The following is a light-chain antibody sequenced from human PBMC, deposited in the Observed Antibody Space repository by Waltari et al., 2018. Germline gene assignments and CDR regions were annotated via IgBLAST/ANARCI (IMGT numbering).Light chain of an antibody. CDR3: FSYRRSSTWV. CDR2: DVT. V-gene: IGLV2-14*03. CDR1: SSDVGGYDY. J-gene: IGLJ3*02. Sequence: QSALTQPASVSGSPGQSITISCTGTSSDVGGYDYVSWYQQHPGKAPKLLIYDVTKRPSGVPNRFSGSKSANTASLAISGLQAEDEADYYCFSYRRSSTWVFGEGTKLTVL.